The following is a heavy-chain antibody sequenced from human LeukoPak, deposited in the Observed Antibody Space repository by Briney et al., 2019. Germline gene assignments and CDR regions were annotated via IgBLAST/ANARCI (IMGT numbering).Heavy chain of an antibody. V-gene: IGHV3-30*04. D-gene: IGHD3-9*01. CDR3: ARASSPLLSYYYMDV. CDR1: GFTFSSYA. CDR2: ISYDGRNK. J-gene: IGHJ6*03. Sequence: GGSLRLSSAASGFTFSSYAMHWVRQAPGQGLKWVAVISYDGRNKYYADSVKGRFTISRDNSKNTLYLQMNSLRAEDTAVYYCARASSPLLSYYYMDVWGKGTTVTVSS.